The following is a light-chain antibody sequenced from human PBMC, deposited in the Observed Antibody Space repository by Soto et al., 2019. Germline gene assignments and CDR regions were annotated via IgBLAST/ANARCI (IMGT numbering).Light chain of an antibody. CDR2: KAS. J-gene: IGKJ1*01. CDR1: QMISVW. Sequence: DIQMTQSPSTLSASVGDRVTITCRASQMISVWLAWYQQRPGKAPKLLIAKASNLESGVPSRISGSGSETEFTLTISSLQPDDVATYYCLQYNSFPWTFGQGTKVEMK. V-gene: IGKV1-5*03. CDR3: LQYNSFPWT.